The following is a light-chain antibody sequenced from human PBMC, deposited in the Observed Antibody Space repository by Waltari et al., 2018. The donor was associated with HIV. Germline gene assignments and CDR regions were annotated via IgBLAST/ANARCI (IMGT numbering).Light chain of an antibody. CDR2: GAS. CDR1: QSVGSN. J-gene: IGKJ1*01. Sequence: QSPASLSMSPGERATLSCRASQSVGSNLAWYYQKPGQAHRLLIYGASTRATGIPARFSGSGSGTEFTLTISSLQSEDFALYYCLQYDNWPPRFGQGTKVELK. V-gene: IGKV3-15*01. CDR3: LQYDNWPPR.